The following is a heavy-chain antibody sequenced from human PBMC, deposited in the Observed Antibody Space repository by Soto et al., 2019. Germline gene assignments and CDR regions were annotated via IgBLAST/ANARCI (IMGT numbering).Heavy chain of an antibody. CDR2: ISGSGGSA. D-gene: IGHD6-6*01. Sequence: EVQLLESGGGLVQPGGSLRLSCAASGFSFSSYAMSWVRQAPGKGLEWVSAISGSGGSAYYADSVKGRFTFSRDSSKETLYLQMNSLRDEDTAVYYCAKQGAAQGYVDVWGKGTTVTVSS. CDR3: AKQGAAQGYVDV. V-gene: IGHV3-23*01. CDR1: GFSFSSYA. J-gene: IGHJ6*03.